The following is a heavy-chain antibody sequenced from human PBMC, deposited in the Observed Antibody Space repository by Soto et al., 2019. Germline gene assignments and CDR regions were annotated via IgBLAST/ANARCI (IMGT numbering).Heavy chain of an antibody. CDR3: ATVHEYYYDSSGYYYFDY. Sequence: ASVKVSCKASGYTFTSYAMHWVRQAPGQRLEWMGGIDAEDGDTKYAQKFQGRVTMTEDTSTDTAYMELSSLRSEDTAVYYCATVHEYYYDSSGYYYFDYWGQGTLVTVSS. CDR1: GYTFTSYA. V-gene: IGHV1-3*01. D-gene: IGHD3-22*01. J-gene: IGHJ4*02. CDR2: IDAEDGDT.